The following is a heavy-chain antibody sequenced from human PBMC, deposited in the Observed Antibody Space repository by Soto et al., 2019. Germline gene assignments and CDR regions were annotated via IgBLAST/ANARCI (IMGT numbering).Heavy chain of an antibody. CDR1: GGTFSSYA. CDR3: AREGSPDTAMVMWKFNY. V-gene: IGHV1-69*12. CDR2: IIPILGTA. D-gene: IGHD5-18*01. Sequence: QVQLVQSGAEVKKPGSSVKVSCKASGGTFSSYAISWVRQAPGQGLEWMGGIIPILGTANYAQKFQGRVTITADESTSTAYMELSSLRSEDTAVYYCAREGSPDTAMVMWKFNYWGQGTLVTVSS. J-gene: IGHJ4*02.